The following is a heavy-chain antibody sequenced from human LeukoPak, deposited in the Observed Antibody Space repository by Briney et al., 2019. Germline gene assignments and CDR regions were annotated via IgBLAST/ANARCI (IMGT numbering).Heavy chain of an antibody. Sequence: GGSLRLSCAASGFTFSSYAMHWVRQAPGKGLEYVSAISSNGGSTYYANSVKGRFTISRDNSKNTLYLQMGSLRAEDMAVYYCARDPRPDYGDYVDYWGQGTLVTVSS. CDR2: ISSNGGST. D-gene: IGHD4-17*01. CDR3: ARDPRPDYGDYVDY. J-gene: IGHJ4*02. V-gene: IGHV3-64*01. CDR1: GFTFSSYA.